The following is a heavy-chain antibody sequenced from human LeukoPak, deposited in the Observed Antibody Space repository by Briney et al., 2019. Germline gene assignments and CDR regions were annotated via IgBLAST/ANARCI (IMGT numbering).Heavy chain of an antibody. D-gene: IGHD3-22*01. V-gene: IGHV3-23*01. J-gene: IGHJ4*02. CDR2: ISGSGGST. CDR3: ARVRGYYDSSGYGFDY. Sequence: GGSLRLSCAASGFTFSSYAMSWVRQAPGKGLEWVSAISGSGGSTYYADSVKGRFTISRYNSKNTLYLQMNSLRAEDTAVYYCARVRGYYDSSGYGFDYWGQGSLVTVSS. CDR1: GFTFSSYA.